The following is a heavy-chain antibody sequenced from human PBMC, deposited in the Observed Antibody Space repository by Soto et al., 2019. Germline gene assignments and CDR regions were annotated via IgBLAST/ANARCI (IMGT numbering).Heavy chain of an antibody. CDR1: GFRFSTYD. Sequence: DVQLLESGGGLVQPGGSLRLSCAASGFRFSTYDMSWVRQAPGKGLEWVSVMSGSGSGTYYADSVKGRFTISRDNSKNTFYLQLNSLRAEDTAVYYCVRQAKLTTVTANVGYYYALDVWGQGTTVTVSS. CDR3: VRQAKLTTVTANVGYYYALDV. CDR2: MSGSGSGT. V-gene: IGHV3-23*01. D-gene: IGHD4-4*01. J-gene: IGHJ6*02.